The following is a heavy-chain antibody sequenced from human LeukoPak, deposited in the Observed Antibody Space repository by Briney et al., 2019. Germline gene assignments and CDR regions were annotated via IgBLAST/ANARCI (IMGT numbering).Heavy chain of an antibody. Sequence: SETLSLTCTVSGGSISSYYWSWIRQPPGKGLEWIGYIYYSGSTNYNPSLKSRVTISVDTSKNQFPLKLSSVTAADTAVYYCAREAVGIAVAGKGPNYYYCYGMDVWGQGTTVTVSS. CDR1: GGSISSYY. CDR3: AREAVGIAVAGKGPNYYYCYGMDV. J-gene: IGHJ6*02. CDR2: IYYSGST. D-gene: IGHD6-19*01. V-gene: IGHV4-59*01.